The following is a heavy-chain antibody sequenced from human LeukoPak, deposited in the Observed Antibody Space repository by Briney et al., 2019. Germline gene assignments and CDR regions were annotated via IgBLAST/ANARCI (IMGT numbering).Heavy chain of an antibody. V-gene: IGHV3-7*01. CDR1: GFTFGTYW. D-gene: IGHD2-8*01. CDR3: ARVRSDGYCTNGVCPPWWFDP. J-gene: IGHJ5*02. CDR2: IKPDGSEQ. Sequence: GRSLRLSCAASGFTFGTYWMSWVRQAPGKGLEWVANIKPDGSEQYYLDSVKGRFIVSRDNAKNSLYLQIYSLRAGDTAVYYCARVRSDGYCTNGVCPPWWFDPWGQGTLVTVSS.